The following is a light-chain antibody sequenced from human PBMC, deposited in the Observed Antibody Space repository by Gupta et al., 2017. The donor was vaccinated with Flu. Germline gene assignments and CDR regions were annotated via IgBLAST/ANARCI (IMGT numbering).Light chain of an antibody. CDR2: EDN. Sequence: NFALTQPHSVSESPGKTVTISCTRSSGSIASNYVQWYQQRPGSSPTTVVYEDNQRPSGVPDRFSGSIDSSSNSASLTISGLKTEDEAYYYCHYYEASYHVFGGGTKMTVL. J-gene: IGLJ3*02. CDR3: HYYEASYHV. V-gene: IGLV6-57*01. CDR1: SGSIASNY.